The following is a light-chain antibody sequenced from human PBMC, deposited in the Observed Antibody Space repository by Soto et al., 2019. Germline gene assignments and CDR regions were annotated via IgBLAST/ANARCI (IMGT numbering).Light chain of an antibody. Sequence: QSVLTQPPSVSGAPGQRVTISCTGSSSNIGAGYDVHWYQQLPGTAPKLLIYGNSNRPSGVPDRFSGSKSGTSASLGITGLRAEDEADYYCQSYDSSLSGWVFGGGTELTV. V-gene: IGLV1-40*01. CDR1: SSNIGAGYD. J-gene: IGLJ3*02. CDR2: GNS. CDR3: QSYDSSLSGWV.